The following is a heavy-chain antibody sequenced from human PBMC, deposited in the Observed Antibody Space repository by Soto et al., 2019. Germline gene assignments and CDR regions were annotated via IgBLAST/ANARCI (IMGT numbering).Heavy chain of an antibody. CDR3: ARVGLRFLEWSPNYYMDV. J-gene: IGHJ6*03. CDR1: GGSISGFY. Sequence: SETLSLTCTVSGGSISGFYWSWIRQPPGKGPEWIGCIHYSGNTNYNPSLKSRVTISVDTSKKQFSLNLRSVTAADTAVYYCARVGLRFLEWSPNYYMDVWGKGTTVTVSS. V-gene: IGHV4-59*08. D-gene: IGHD3-3*01. CDR2: IHYSGNT.